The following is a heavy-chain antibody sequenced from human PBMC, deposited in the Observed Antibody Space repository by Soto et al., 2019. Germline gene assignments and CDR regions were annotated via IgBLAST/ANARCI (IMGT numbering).Heavy chain of an antibody. CDR1: GYTFTSYY. CDR2: ISAYNGNT. D-gene: IGHD5-18*01. CDR3: ARAPNGYSYGYWFDP. Sequence: ASVKVSCKASGYTFTSYYMHWVRQAPGQGLEWMGRISAYNGNTNYAQKLQGRVTMTTDTSTSTAYMELRSLRSDDTAVYYCARAPNGYSYGYWFDPWGQGTLVTVSS. J-gene: IGHJ5*02. V-gene: IGHV1-18*04.